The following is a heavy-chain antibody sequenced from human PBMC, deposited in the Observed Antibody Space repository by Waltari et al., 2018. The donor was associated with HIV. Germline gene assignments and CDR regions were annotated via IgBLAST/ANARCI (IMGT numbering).Heavy chain of an antibody. CDR3: ARGVNLRCTGDCYSAY. CDR2: IRRKPYGGTR. Sequence: EVHLVESGGGLVQPGRSLRLSCKASGFNFGAYAVTWFRQAPGKGLGLVGFIRRKPYGGTREYAASVKGRFTISRDDSKNIAFLQMDSLKIEDTAVYYCARGVNLRCTGDCYSAYWGQGTLVTVSS. D-gene: IGHD2-21*02. J-gene: IGHJ4*02. V-gene: IGHV3-49*03. CDR1: GFNFGAYA.